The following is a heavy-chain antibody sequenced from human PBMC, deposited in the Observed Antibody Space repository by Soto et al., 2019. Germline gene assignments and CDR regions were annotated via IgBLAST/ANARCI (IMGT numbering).Heavy chain of an antibody. D-gene: IGHD6-19*01. J-gene: IGHJ2*01. CDR2: ISGSGGST. CDR3: AKVYGGWYVRYWYFDL. Sequence: EVQLLESGGGLVQPGGSLRLSCAASGFTFSSYAMSWVRQAPGKGLEWVSAISGSGGSTYYADSVKGRFTISRDNSKNTLYLQMNSLRAEDTAVYYCAKVYGGWYVRYWYFDLWGRGTLVTVSS. CDR1: GFTFSSYA. V-gene: IGHV3-23*01.